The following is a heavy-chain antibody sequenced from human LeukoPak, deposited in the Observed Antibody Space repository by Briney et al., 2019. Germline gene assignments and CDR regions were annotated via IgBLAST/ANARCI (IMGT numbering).Heavy chain of an antibody. CDR2: ISSSSSTI. CDR1: GFTFSSYS. Sequence: GGSLRLSCAASGFTFSSYSMNWVRQAPGKGLEWVSYISSSSSTIYYADSVKGRFTISRDNAKNSLYLQMNSLRAEDTAVYYCARDHRIAVAGSDYWGQGTLVTVSS. CDR3: ARDHRIAVAGSDY. D-gene: IGHD6-19*01. J-gene: IGHJ4*02. V-gene: IGHV3-48*01.